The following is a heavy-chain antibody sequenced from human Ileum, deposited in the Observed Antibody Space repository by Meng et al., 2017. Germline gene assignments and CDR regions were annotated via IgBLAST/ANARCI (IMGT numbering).Heavy chain of an antibody. Sequence: QVQQVQSGAEVKKPGAAVKVSCKTSGYTFTDYYIKWLRQAPGQGLEWMGRINPKSGIRHYAQKFQGRVTMTSDTSTSTAYMEVSGLTSDDTAVYYCSGASSSSYLGYWGQGTLVTVSS. D-gene: IGHD6-13*01. J-gene: IGHJ4*02. CDR3: SGASSSSYLGY. CDR2: INPKSGIR. CDR1: GYTFTDYY. V-gene: IGHV1-2*06.